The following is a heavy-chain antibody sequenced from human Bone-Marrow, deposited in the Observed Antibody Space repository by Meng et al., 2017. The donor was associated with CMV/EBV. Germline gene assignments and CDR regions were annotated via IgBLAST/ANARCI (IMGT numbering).Heavy chain of an antibody. Sequence: SVKVSCKAFGGTFSSYTISWVRQAPGQGLEWMGRIIPILGIANYAQKFQGRVTITADKSTSTAYMELSSLRSEDTAVYYCAREQQLDKNWFDPWGQGTLVTGSS. V-gene: IGHV1-69*04. J-gene: IGHJ5*02. D-gene: IGHD6-13*01. CDR3: AREQQLDKNWFDP. CDR1: GGTFSSYT. CDR2: IIPILGIA.